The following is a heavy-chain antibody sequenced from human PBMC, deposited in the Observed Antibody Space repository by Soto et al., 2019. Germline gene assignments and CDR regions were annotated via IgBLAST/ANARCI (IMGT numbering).Heavy chain of an antibody. V-gene: IGHV4-59*08. CDR3: ARVVGGVVDY. CDR2: IYYSGST. J-gene: IGHJ4*02. Sequence: PSETLSLTCTVSGGSISSYYWSWIRQPPGKGLEWIGYIYYSGSTNYNPSLKSRVTISVDTSKNQFSLKLSSVTAADTAVYYCARVVGGVVDYWGQGTLVTVSS. CDR1: GGSISSYY. D-gene: IGHD2-15*01.